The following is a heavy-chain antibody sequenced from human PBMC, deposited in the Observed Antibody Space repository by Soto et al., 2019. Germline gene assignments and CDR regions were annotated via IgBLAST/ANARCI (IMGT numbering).Heavy chain of an antibody. CDR2: ISGSGGST. Sequence: GGSLRLSCAASGFTFSSYAMSWVRQAPGKGLEWVSAISGSGGSTYYADSVKGRFTISRDNSKNTLYLQMNSLRAEDTAVYYCAKDKGHYYDSSGYSPFVWFDPWGQGTLVTVSS. D-gene: IGHD3-22*01. J-gene: IGHJ5*02. V-gene: IGHV3-23*01. CDR3: AKDKGHYYDSSGYSPFVWFDP. CDR1: GFTFSSYA.